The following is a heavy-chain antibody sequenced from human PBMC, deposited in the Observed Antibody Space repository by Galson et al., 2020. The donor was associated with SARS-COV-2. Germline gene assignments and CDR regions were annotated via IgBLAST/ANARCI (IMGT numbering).Heavy chain of an antibody. J-gene: IGHJ4*02. Sequence: LSLTCAASGFAFSSYTMNWVRQALGKGLEWVASLDTSSTYIYYADSLKGRFTISRDNAENSLYLQMNSLRAEDTAVYYCARSPPASTSGTSIYFDYWGQGTQVTVSS. V-gene: IGHV3-21*01. CDR3: ARSPPASTSGTSIYFDY. CDR2: LDTSSTYI. CDR1: GFAFSSYT. D-gene: IGHD3-10*01.